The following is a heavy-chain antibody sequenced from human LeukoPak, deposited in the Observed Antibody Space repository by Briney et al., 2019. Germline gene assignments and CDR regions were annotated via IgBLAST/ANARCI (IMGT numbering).Heavy chain of an antibody. Sequence: GASVKVSCKTSGYTFTDYDINWVRQATGQGLEWMGWMNPNSGNTGYAQKFQGRVTMTRNTSISTAYMELSSLRSEDTAVYYCARGVAAAGTATSFDPWGQGTLVTVSS. CDR2: MNPNSGNT. J-gene: IGHJ5*02. CDR3: ARGVAAAGTATSFDP. V-gene: IGHV1-8*01. D-gene: IGHD6-13*01. CDR1: GYTFTDYD.